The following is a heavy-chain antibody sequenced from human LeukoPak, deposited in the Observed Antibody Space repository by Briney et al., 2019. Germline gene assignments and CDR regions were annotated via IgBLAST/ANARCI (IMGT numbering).Heavy chain of an antibody. J-gene: IGHJ6*04. V-gene: IGHV3-21*01. CDR1: GFTFTSYN. Sequence: GGSLRLSRAASGFTFTSYNMNWVRQTPGKGLEWVSSITSSSHYIYYADSVKGRFTISRDNAKNSLYLQMNSLRAEDTAVYYCAELGITMIGGVWGKGTTVTISS. CDR2: ITSSSHYI. CDR3: AELGITMIGGV. D-gene: IGHD3-10*02.